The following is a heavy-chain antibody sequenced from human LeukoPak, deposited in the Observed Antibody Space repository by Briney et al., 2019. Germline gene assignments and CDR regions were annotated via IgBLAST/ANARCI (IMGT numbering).Heavy chain of an antibody. CDR1: GGSISSSNW. V-gene: IGHV4-4*02. CDR3: ARAQRNVLRYFDFYYMDV. D-gene: IGHD3-9*01. Sequence: SETLSLTCAVSGGSISSSNWWSWVRQPPGKGLEWIGEIYHSGSTNYNPSLKSRVTISVDKSKNQFSLKLSSVTAADTAVYYCARAQRNVLRYFDFYYMDVWGKGTTVTISS. J-gene: IGHJ6*03. CDR2: IYHSGST.